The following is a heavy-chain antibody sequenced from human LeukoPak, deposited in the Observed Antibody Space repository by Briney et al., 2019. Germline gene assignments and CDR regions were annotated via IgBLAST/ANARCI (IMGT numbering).Heavy chain of an antibody. D-gene: IGHD6-13*01. CDR2: IYTSGST. CDR1: GDSISNYY. J-gene: IGHJ4*02. CDR3: ARGGAAAPYNDY. V-gene: IGHV4-4*07. Sequence: PSETLSLTCTVSGDSISNYYWSWLRQPAGKALEWIGRIYTSGSTNYNPSLKSRVTMSVDTSKNQFSLKLSSVTAADTAVYYCARGGAAAPYNDYWGQGTLVTVSS.